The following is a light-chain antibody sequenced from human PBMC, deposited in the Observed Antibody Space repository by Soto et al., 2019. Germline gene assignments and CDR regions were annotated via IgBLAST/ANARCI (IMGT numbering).Light chain of an antibody. Sequence: QSVLTQPPSVSAAPGQTVTISCSGSSSSFGNDLASWYQQLPGTAPKLLIYENNKRPSGIPDRFSGSRSGTSATLDIAGLQTGDEADYYCGTWVSSLTIVAFGGGTKLTVL. CDR1: SSSFGNDL. CDR3: GTWVSSLTIVA. CDR2: ENN. J-gene: IGLJ2*01. V-gene: IGLV1-51*02.